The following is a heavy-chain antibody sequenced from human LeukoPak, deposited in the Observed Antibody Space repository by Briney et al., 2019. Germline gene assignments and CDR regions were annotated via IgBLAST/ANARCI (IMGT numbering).Heavy chain of an antibody. CDR1: GYSFTNSW. Sequence: KYGESLKNSCQGSGYSFTNSWIGWVRQMPGKGLEWMGIIYPGDSDTRYSPSFQGQVTISADKSISTAYLQWSSLKASDTAMYYCARLSVDVGGFDIWGQGTMVTVSS. V-gene: IGHV5-51*01. CDR3: ARLSVDVGGFDI. CDR2: IYPGDSDT. J-gene: IGHJ3*02. D-gene: IGHD5-12*01.